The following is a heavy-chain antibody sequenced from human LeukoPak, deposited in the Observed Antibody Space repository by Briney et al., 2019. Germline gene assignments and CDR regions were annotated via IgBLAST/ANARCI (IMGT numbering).Heavy chain of an antibody. CDR3: ARDYYDSSGYYYFDY. D-gene: IGHD3-22*01. CDR1: GYTFTSYA. CDR2: IDAGNGNT. Sequence: GASVKVSCKGSGYTFTSYAMHWVRQAPGQRLEWMGWIDAGNGNTKYSQEFQGRVTITRDTSASTAYMELSSLRSEDMAVYYCARDYYDSSGYYYFDYWGQGTLVTVSS. J-gene: IGHJ4*02. V-gene: IGHV1-3*03.